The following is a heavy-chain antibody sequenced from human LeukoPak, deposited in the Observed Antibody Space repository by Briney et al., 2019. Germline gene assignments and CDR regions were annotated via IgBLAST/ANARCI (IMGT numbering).Heavy chain of an antibody. J-gene: IGHJ4*02. CDR2: INSDGSST. V-gene: IGHV3-74*01. Sequence: GGSLRLSCAASGFTFSSYWMHWVRQAPGKGLVWVSRINSDGSSTNYADSVKGRFTISRDNAKNTLFLLMNSLRAEDTAVYYCTRVGATSYYWGQGSLVTVSS. CDR3: TRVGATSYY. D-gene: IGHD1-26*01. CDR1: GFTFSSYW.